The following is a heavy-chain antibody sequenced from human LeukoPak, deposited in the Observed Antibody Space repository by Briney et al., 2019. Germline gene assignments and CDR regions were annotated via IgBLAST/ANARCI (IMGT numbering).Heavy chain of an antibody. CDR2: INGDGSTT. J-gene: IGHJ4*02. CDR1: GFTFSSYW. D-gene: IGHD6-6*01. CDR3: ARQQYSSPEY. Sequence: GGSLRLSCAASGFTFSSYWMHWVRQAPGKGLLWVSRINGDGSTTSYADSVKGRFTISRDNAKNTLYLQMNSLRAEDTAVYYCARQQYSSPEYWGQGTPVTVSS. V-gene: IGHV3-74*01.